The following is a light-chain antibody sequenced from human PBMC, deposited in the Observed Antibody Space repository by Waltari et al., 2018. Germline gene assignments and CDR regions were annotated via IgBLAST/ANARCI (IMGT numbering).Light chain of an antibody. CDR3: QQYYSPLMNT. CDR1: QNINTW. V-gene: IGKV1-5*03. Sequence: DIQMTQSPSTLSASVGDRVTITCRASQNINTWLAWYQKKPGKAPKLLIYKASTLESGVPSRFSGSGYGTEFTLTISSLQPDDFATYYCQQYYSPLMNTFGQGTTLEIK. CDR2: KAS. J-gene: IGKJ2*01.